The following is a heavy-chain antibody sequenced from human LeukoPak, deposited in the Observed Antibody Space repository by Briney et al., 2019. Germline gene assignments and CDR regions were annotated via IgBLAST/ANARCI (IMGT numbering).Heavy chain of an antibody. D-gene: IGHD2-21*02. CDR1: GGSITSYY. Sequence: SETLSLTCTVSGGSITSYYWSWIRQPPGKGLEYIGYIYYSGSTNYNPSLTSRVTISVDTSKNQLSLKLSSVTAADTAVYYCVRLDNGGDPPSWYLALWGRGTLVSVSS. V-gene: IGHV4-59*08. CDR2: IYYSGST. CDR3: VRLDNGGDPPSWYLAL. J-gene: IGHJ2*01.